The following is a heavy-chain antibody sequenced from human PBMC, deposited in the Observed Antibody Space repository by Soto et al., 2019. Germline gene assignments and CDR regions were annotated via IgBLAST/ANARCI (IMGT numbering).Heavy chain of an antibody. CDR1: GGSFIDYY. Sequence: SETLSLTCAVYGGSFIDYYCILIRQPPFKWLEWIGEINHSGSTNYNPSLKSRVTISVDTSKNQFSLKLSSVTAADTAVYYCAREGRYYASGRFWWFDPWGQGTLVTVSS. D-gene: IGHD3-10*01. J-gene: IGHJ5*02. V-gene: IGHV4-34*01. CDR3: AREGRYYASGRFWWFDP. CDR2: INHSGST.